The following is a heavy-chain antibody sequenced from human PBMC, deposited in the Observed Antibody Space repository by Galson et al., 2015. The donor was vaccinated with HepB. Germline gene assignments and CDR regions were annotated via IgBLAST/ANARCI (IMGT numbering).Heavy chain of an antibody. V-gene: IGHV1-58*01. Sequence: SVKVSCKASGFTSTSSAVQWVRQARGQRLEWIGWIVVGSGNTNYAQKFQERVTITRDMSTSTAYMELSSLRSEDTAVYYCAAPAAYGGTNFDYWGQGTLVTVSS. CDR3: AAPAAYGGTNFDY. CDR1: GFTSTSSA. D-gene: IGHD4-23*01. CDR2: IVVGSGNT. J-gene: IGHJ4*02.